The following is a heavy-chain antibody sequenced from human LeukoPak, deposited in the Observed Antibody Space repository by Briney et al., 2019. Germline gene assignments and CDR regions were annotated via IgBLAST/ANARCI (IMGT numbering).Heavy chain of an antibody. CDR1: GFTFSSDS. D-gene: IGHD2-2*01. V-gene: IGHV3-23*01. CDR2: INNNGVST. Sequence: GGSLRLSCAASGFTFSSDSMTRVRQAPGKGLEWVSTINNNGVSTFYADPVKGRFTISRDNSKNTLYLHMNSLSAEDTAVYYCAKDSFSTSWGQGALVTVSS. J-gene: IGHJ4*02. CDR3: AKDSFSTS.